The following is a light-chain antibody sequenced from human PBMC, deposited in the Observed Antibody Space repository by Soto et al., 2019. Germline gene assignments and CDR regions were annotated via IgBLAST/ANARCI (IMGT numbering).Light chain of an antibody. J-gene: IGLJ1*01. CDR2: DVS. V-gene: IGLV2-14*01. Sequence: QSVLTQPASVSGSPGQSIAISCIGSSSDVGGYNYVSWHQQHPGKAPKVVIYDVSNRPSGVSDRFSGSKSGNTASLTISGLQAEDEADYYCSSYTSSSTYVFVTGTKVTVL. CDR1: SSDVGGYNY. CDR3: SSYTSSSTYV.